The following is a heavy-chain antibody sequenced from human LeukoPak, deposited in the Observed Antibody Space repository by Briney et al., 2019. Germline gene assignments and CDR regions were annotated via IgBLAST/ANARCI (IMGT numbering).Heavy chain of an antibody. CDR3: AKEGYSGSQFDY. V-gene: IGHV3-23*01. J-gene: IGHJ4*02. D-gene: IGHD1-26*01. Sequence: GGSLRLSCAASGFTFSSYGMSWVRQAPGKGLERVSGISSRGGGTYFADSVKGRFTISRDNSKNTLYVQMNSLRAEDTAVYYCAKEGYSGSQFDYWGQGTLVTVSS. CDR2: ISSRGGGT. CDR1: GFTFSSYG.